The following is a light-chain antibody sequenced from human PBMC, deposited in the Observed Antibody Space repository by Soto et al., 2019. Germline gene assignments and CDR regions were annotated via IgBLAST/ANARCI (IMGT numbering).Light chain of an antibody. CDR1: SGDIGDYNY. CDR2: DVS. CDR3: CSYARSGTLI. Sequence: QSALSQPASVSGSRGQSITISYVGTSGDIGDYNYVSWYQQHPGKVPKVIIYDVSNRPSGVSYRFSGTKSGNTASLTVSGLQAEDEADYYCCSYARSGTLIFGTGTKVTVL. V-gene: IGLV2-14*01. J-gene: IGLJ1*01.